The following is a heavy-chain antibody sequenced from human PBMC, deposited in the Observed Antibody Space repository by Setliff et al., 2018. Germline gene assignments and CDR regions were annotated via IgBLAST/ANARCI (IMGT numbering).Heavy chain of an antibody. CDR2: ISAQDGNT. J-gene: IGHJ5*02. V-gene: IGHV1-18*01. Sequence: ASVKVSCKASGYSFLSYGITWVRQAPGQGLEWMGWISAQDGNTIYAQNFQGRVTMTTDTSTSTAYMELRSLRSDDTAVYYCAKREIIAVTRWFDPWGQGTLVTVSS. D-gene: IGHD2-15*01. CDR3: AKREIIAVTRWFDP. CDR1: GYSFLSYG.